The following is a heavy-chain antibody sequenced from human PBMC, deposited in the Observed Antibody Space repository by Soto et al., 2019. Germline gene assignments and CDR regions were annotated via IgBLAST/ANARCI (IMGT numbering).Heavy chain of an antibody. CDR1: GYSFTSYW. CDR2: IDPSDSYT. CDR3: ASYSSSPSYYYYGMDV. Sequence: GESLKISCKGSGYSFTSYWISWVRQMPGKGLEWMGRIDPSDSYTNYSPSFQGHVTISADKSISTAYLQWSSLKASDTAMYYCASYSSSPSYYYYGMDVWGQGXTVTVYS. V-gene: IGHV5-10-1*01. J-gene: IGHJ6*02. D-gene: IGHD6-6*01.